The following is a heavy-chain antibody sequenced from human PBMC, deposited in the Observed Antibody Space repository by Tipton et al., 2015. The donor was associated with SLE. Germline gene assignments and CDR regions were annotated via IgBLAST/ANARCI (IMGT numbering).Heavy chain of an antibody. CDR3: ARFMISVGLDY. J-gene: IGHJ4*02. CDR1: GGSMNIGVLY. D-gene: IGHD3-16*01. Sequence: LRLSCTVSGGSMNIGVLYWGWIRQHPGKGLEWIGYISYSGSTYYNPSLKSRITISVDTSQNQFSLKLSSVTAADTAVYYCARFMISVGLDYWGQGTLVTVSS. CDR2: ISYSGST. V-gene: IGHV4-31*02.